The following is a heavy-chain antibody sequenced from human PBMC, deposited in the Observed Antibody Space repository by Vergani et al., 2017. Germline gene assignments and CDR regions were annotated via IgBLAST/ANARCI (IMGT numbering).Heavy chain of an antibody. Sequence: QVQLQQSGPGLVKPSQTLSLTCAISGDSVSSKSAAWNWIRPSPSRGLEWLGRIYFKSRWYNEYAISVKSRITINPDTSKNQFSMQLNSVTPEDTAIYYCVRGFFFLGMDVWGQGTAVTVSS. D-gene: IGHD6-25*01. J-gene: IGHJ6*02. CDR3: VRGFFFLGMDV. CDR2: IYFKSRWYN. CDR1: GDSVSSKSAA. V-gene: IGHV6-1*01.